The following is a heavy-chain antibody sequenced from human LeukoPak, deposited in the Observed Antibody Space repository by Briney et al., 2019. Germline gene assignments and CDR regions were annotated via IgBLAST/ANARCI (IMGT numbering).Heavy chain of an antibody. CDR2: IYPGDSDT. Sequence: GESLKISCKGSGYSFTNYWIGWVRQMPGKGLEWMGIIYPGDSDTRYSPSFQGQVTISADKSINTAYVQWSSLKASDTAMYYCARLDYDILTAFDYWGQGTLVSVSS. J-gene: IGHJ4*02. V-gene: IGHV5-51*01. CDR3: ARLDYDILTAFDY. CDR1: GYSFTNYW. D-gene: IGHD3-9*01.